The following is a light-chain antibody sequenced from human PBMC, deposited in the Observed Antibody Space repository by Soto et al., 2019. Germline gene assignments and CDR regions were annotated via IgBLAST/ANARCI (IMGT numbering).Light chain of an antibody. CDR2: GAS. CDR3: QQRSNWLIT. V-gene: IGKV3D-15*01. J-gene: IGKJ5*01. Sequence: EIVLTQSPATLSVSPGERVTLSCRASQSVNTNLAWYQQKPGQAPRLLIYGASNRATGIPDRFSGSGSGTEFSLTTSKVEPGDFGVYYCQQRSNWLITFGQGTRLEIK. CDR1: QSVNTN.